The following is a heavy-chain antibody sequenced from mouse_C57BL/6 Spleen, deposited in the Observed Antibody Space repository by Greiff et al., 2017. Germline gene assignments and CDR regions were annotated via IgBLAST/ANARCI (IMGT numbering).Heavy chain of an antibody. CDR1: GFTFSSYG. Sequence: EVQLQQSGGDLVKPGGSLKLSCAASGFTFSSYGMSWVRQTPDKRLEWVATISSGGSYTYYPDSVKGRFTISRDNAKNTLYLQMSSLKSEDTAMYYCARHVYGNYFDYWGQGTTLTVSS. V-gene: IGHV5-6*01. J-gene: IGHJ2*01. D-gene: IGHD1-1*01. CDR3: ARHVYGNYFDY. CDR2: ISSGGSYT.